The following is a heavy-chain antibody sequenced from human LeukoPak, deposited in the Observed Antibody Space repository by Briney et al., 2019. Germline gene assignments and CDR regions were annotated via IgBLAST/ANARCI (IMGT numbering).Heavy chain of an antibody. V-gene: IGHV3-53*01. Sequence: GGSLRLSCAASGFTFSSYWMSWVRQAPGKGLEWVSVIYSGGSTYYADSVKGRFTISRDNSKNTLYLQMNSLRAEDTAVYYCARVTRYCSGGSCKGDAFDIWGQGTMVTVSS. CDR3: ARVTRYCSGGSCKGDAFDI. D-gene: IGHD2-15*01. J-gene: IGHJ3*02. CDR2: IYSGGST. CDR1: GFTFSSYW.